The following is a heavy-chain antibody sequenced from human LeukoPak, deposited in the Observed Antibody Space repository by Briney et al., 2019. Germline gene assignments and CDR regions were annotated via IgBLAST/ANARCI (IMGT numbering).Heavy chain of an antibody. D-gene: IGHD3-10*01. Sequence: SETLSLTCAVYGGSFSGYYWSWIRQPPGKGLEWIGYIYSSGSTNYNPSLKSRVTMSVDTSKNQFSLKVSSVTAADTAVYYCARVYDSGSQAYFYYMDVWGKGTTVTISS. CDR3: ARVYDSGSQAYFYYMDV. J-gene: IGHJ6*03. CDR2: IYSSGST. CDR1: GGSFSGYY. V-gene: IGHV4-59*01.